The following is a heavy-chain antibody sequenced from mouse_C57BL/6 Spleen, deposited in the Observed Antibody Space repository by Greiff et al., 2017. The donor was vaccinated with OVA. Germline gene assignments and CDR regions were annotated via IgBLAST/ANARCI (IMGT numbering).Heavy chain of an antibody. V-gene: IGHV1-69*01. J-gene: IGHJ3*01. D-gene: IGHD2-1*01. CDR3: AKVRDGNYGGFAY. CDR1: GYTFTSYW. Sequence: QVQLKQPGAELVMPGASVKLSCKASGYTFTSYWMHWVKQRPGQGLEWIGEIDPSDSYTNYNQKFKGKSTLTVDKSSSTAYMQLSSLTSEDSAVYYCAKVRDGNYGGFAYWGEETLGTVSA. CDR2: IDPSDSYT.